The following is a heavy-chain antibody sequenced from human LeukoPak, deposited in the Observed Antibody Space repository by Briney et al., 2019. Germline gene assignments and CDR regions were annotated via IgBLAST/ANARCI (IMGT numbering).Heavy chain of an antibody. D-gene: IGHD2-15*01. CDR1: GGSISSDQ. CDR2: IYYSGSA. V-gene: IGHV4-59*08. CDR3: ARHGGYCSGGSCYSLRYYFDY. Sequence: PSETLSLTCTVSGGSISSDQWSWIRQPPGKGLEWIGNIYYSGSANYNPSLQSRVTISVDTSKNQFSLKLSSVTAADTAVYYCARHGGYCSGGSCYSLRYYFDYWGQGTLVTVSS. J-gene: IGHJ4*02.